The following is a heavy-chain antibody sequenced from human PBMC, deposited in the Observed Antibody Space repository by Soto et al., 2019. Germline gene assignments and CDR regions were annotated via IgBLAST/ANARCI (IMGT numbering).Heavy chain of an antibody. CDR2: ISGSGGST. CDR1: GFTFSSYA. J-gene: IGHJ6*02. CDR3: AKILGYCSSTSCYEILDYYYGMDV. Sequence: HPGGSLRLSCAASGFTFSSYAMSWVRQAPGKGLEWVSAISGSGGSTYYADSVKGRFTISRDNSKNTLYLQMNSLRAEDTAVYYCAKILGYCSSTSCYEILDYYYGMDVWGQGTTVTVSS. D-gene: IGHD2-2*01. V-gene: IGHV3-23*01.